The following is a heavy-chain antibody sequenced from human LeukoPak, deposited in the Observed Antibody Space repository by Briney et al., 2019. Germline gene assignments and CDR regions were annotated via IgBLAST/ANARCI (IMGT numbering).Heavy chain of an antibody. CDR3: ARTGSGYFSGTSDY. CDR1: GGSVSSGSYY. D-gene: IGHD5-12*01. Sequence: SETLSLTCTVSGGSVSSGSYYWSWIRQPPGKGLEWIGYIYYSGSTNYNPSLKSRVTISVDTSKNQFFLKLSSVTAADTAVYYCARTGSGYFSGTSDYWGQGTLVTVSS. CDR2: IYYSGST. V-gene: IGHV4-61*01. J-gene: IGHJ4*02.